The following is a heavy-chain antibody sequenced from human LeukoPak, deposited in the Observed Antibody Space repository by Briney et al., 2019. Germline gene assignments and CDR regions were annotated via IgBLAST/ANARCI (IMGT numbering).Heavy chain of an antibody. CDR2: INPNSAVT. CDR1: VYTFTAFY. D-gene: IGHD3-9*01. CDR3: ARTISDDYYDILNGYYNGVFDI. Sequence: SVKLSCKASVYTFTAFYIHWVRQAPGHGLEGRGWINPNSAVTNYAKNFQGTVNMTRDTSISTAYMELSKLKSDDTVVYYCARTISDDYYDILNGYYNGVFDIWGQGTMVTVSA. J-gene: IGHJ3*02. V-gene: IGHV1-2*02.